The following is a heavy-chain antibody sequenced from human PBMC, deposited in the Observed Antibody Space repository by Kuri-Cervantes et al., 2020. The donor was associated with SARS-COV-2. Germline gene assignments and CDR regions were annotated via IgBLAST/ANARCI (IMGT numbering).Heavy chain of an antibody. CDR1: GFTFSSYS. CDR2: ISSSSSTI. V-gene: IGHV3-48*01. Sequence: GGSLRLSCAASGFTFSSYSMNWVRQGPGKGLEWVSYISSSSSTIYYADSVKGRFTISRDNAKNSLYLQMNSLRAEDTAVYYCARWDDFWRGDDAFDIWGQGTMVTVSS. D-gene: IGHD3-3*01. J-gene: IGHJ3*02. CDR3: ARWDDFWRGDDAFDI.